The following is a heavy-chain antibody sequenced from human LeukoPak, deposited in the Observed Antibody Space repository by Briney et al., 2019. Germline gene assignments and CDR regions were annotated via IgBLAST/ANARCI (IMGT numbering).Heavy chain of an antibody. CDR1: GFSFSTYS. Sequence: GGSLRLSCAASGFSFSTYSMHWVRQTPGKGLEWVAFISSDGSNRYNADSVKGRFTISRDNSRNTLSLHMTSLRAEDSAVYHCAKGDYSGSGTDRVVSLLIDFWGQGTLVTVSS. V-gene: IGHV3-30-3*01. CDR3: AKGDYSGSGTDRVVSLLIDF. J-gene: IGHJ4*02. D-gene: IGHD3-10*01. CDR2: ISSDGSNR.